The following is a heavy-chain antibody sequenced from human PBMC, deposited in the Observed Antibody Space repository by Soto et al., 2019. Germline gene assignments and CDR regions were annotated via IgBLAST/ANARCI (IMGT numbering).Heavy chain of an antibody. V-gene: IGHV4-59*01. J-gene: IGHJ6*03. CDR3: ARSYRRYCSGGSCYSYYYYYMDV. Sequence: SLTCTVSGGSISSYYWSWIRQPPGKGLEWIGYIYYSGSTNYNPSLKSRVTISVDTSKNQFSLKLSSVTAADTAVYYCARSYRRYCSGGSCYSYYYYYMDVWGKGTTVTVPS. CDR2: IYYSGST. CDR1: GGSISSYY. D-gene: IGHD2-15*01.